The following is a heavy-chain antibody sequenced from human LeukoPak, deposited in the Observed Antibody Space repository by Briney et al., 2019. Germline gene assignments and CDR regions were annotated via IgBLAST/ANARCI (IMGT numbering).Heavy chain of an antibody. D-gene: IGHD5-24*01. CDR2: IRYDGSNK. CDR1: GFTFSSYG. J-gene: IGHJ4*02. Sequence: GGSLRLSCAASGFTFSSYGMHWVRQAPGKGLEWVAFIRYDGSNKYYADSVKGRFTISRDNSKNTLYLQMNSLRAEDTAVYYCAKDLGGWLQPTGHWGRGTLVTVSS. V-gene: IGHV3-30*02. CDR3: AKDLGGWLQPTGH.